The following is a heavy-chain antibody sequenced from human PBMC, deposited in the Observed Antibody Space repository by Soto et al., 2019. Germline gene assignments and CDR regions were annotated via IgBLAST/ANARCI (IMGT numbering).Heavy chain of an antibody. CDR3: ASGKVVITPYGMDV. V-gene: IGHV3-33*01. J-gene: IGHJ6*02. Sequence: GGSLRLSCAASGFTFSSYGMHWVRQAPGKGLEWVAVIWYDGSNKYYADSVKGRFTISRDNSKNTLYLQMNSLRAEDTAVYYCASGKVVITPYGMDVWGQGTTVTVSS. D-gene: IGHD3-22*01. CDR2: IWYDGSNK. CDR1: GFTFSSYG.